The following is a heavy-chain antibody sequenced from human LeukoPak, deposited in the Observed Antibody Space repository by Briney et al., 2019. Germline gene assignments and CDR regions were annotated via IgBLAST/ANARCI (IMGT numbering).Heavy chain of an antibody. CDR2: ISYDGSNK. J-gene: IGHJ4*02. CDR3: ARPRLSIVVVTAFDY. CDR1: GFTFSSYA. Sequence: GRSLRLSCAASGFTFSSYAMHLVRQAPGKGLEWVAVISYDGSNKYYADSVKGRFTISRDNSKNTLYLQMNSLRAEDTAVYYCARPRLSIVVVTAFDYWGQGTLVTVSS. D-gene: IGHD2-21*02. V-gene: IGHV3-30-3*01.